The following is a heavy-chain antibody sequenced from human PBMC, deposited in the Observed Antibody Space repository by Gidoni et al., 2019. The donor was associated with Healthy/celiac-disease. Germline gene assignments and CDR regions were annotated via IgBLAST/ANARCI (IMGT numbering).Heavy chain of an antibody. Sequence: EVQLVESGGGLVQPGRSLRLSCAASGFTFDDYAMHWVRQAPGKGLEWVSGISWNSGSIGYADSVKGRFTISRDNAKNSLYLQMNSLRAEDTALYYCAKDIENYGDCIDYWGQGTLVTVSS. J-gene: IGHJ4*02. V-gene: IGHV3-9*01. CDR2: ISWNSGSI. CDR1: GFTFDDYA. D-gene: IGHD4-17*01. CDR3: AKDIENYGDCIDY.